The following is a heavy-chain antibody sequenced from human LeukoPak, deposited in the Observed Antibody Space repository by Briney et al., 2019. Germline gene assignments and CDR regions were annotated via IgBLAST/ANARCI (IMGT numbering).Heavy chain of an antibody. CDR1: GGTFSSYA. D-gene: IGHD4-17*01. CDR3: ARWARYGDLNWFDP. V-gene: IGHV1-69*13. Sequence: SVKVSCKASGGTFSSYASSWVRQAPGQGLEWMGGIIPIFGTANYAQKFQGRVTITADESTSTAYMELSSLRSEDTAVYYCARWARYGDLNWFDPWGQGTLVTVSS. CDR2: IIPIFGTA. J-gene: IGHJ5*02.